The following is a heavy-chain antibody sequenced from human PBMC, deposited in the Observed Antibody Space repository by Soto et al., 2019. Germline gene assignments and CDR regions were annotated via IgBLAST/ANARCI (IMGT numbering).Heavy chain of an antibody. Sequence: QVQLVQSGAEMKKPGSSVEVSCQSSGGTFNTYAMNWVRQAPGQGPEWMGDISPMFGAANYAPKFQGRVTITADESTGTSYMQLSSLTSEDTDLYFCAREVQVHTPAFVYRGQGTLVTVSS. CDR2: ISPMFGAA. J-gene: IGHJ4*02. CDR1: GGTFNTYA. V-gene: IGHV1-69*19. D-gene: IGHD3-10*01. CDR3: AREVQVHTPAFVY.